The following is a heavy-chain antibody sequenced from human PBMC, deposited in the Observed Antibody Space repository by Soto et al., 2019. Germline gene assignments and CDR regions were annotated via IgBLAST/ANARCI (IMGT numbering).Heavy chain of an antibody. CDR1: GGSISTGGYY. J-gene: IGHJ3*02. CDR2: IYHSGMT. Sequence: QVQLQESGPGLVKPSQTLSLTCTVSGGSISTGGYYWSWIRQHPGRGLEWIGYIYHSGMTFSNPSIQSGVALSLDAYENQFSLKLSSVTAADTAVYYCATVRWELHDAFDIWGHGKMVSVSS. V-gene: IGHV4-31*03. CDR3: ATVRWELHDAFDI. D-gene: IGHD4-17*01.